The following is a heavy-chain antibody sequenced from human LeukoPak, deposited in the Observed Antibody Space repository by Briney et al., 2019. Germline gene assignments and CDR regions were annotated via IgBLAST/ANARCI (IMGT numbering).Heavy chain of an antibody. J-gene: IGHJ4*02. V-gene: IGHV3-7*01. Sequence: PGGSLRLSCAASGFTFSRSWMSWVRQAPGKGLEWVALMRLAGGETYYEESVKGRFTISRDNTKNLLYLQMNTLRAEDSAVYYCARSPRSYQTYFDYWGQGTLVTVSS. CDR3: ARSPRSYQTYFDY. CDR1: GFTFSRSW. CDR2: MRLAGGET. D-gene: IGHD1-26*01.